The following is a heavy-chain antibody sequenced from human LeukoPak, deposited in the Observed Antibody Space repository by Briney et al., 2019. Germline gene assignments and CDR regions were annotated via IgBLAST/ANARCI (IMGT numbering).Heavy chain of an antibody. CDR1: GFTFSSYY. CDR2: ISRSSSII. CDR3: ARDRYDSSHYYHY. Sequence: GGSLSLSCAVSGFTFSSYYMNWVRRAPGKGLEWVSYISRSSSIIYYADSVKGRFTISRDNAKNSLYLQMNSLRGEDTAVYYCARDRYDSSHYYHYWGQGTLVTVSA. V-gene: IGHV3-48*01. J-gene: IGHJ4*02. D-gene: IGHD3-22*01.